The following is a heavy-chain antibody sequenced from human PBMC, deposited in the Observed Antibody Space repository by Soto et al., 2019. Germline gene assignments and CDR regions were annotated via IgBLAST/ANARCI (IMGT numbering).Heavy chain of an antibody. CDR2: ISYDGSNK. J-gene: IGHJ4*02. V-gene: IGHV3-30-3*01. CDR1: GFTFSSYA. CDR3: ARGQNYYDSSGKFDY. Sequence: GGSLRLSCAASGFTFSSYAMHWVRQAPGKGLEWVAVISYDGSNKYYADSVKGRFTISRDNSKNTLYLQMNSLRAEDTAVYYCARGQNYYDSSGKFDYWGQGTLVTVSS. D-gene: IGHD3-22*01.